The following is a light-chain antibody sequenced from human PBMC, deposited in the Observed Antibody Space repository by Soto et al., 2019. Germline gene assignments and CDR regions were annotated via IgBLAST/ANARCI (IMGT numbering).Light chain of an antibody. V-gene: IGKV1-39*01. CDR2: AAS. J-gene: IGKJ2*01. CDR3: QQTYSVLPYT. CDR1: QSIRTY. Sequence: DIQMTQSPSSLSASVGDRVTITCRASQSIRTYLNWYQQKPGKAPDLLIYAASNLQSGVPSRFSDGGSGTDFTLTSSSLQPEDFETYYCQQTYSVLPYTFGQGTKLEIK.